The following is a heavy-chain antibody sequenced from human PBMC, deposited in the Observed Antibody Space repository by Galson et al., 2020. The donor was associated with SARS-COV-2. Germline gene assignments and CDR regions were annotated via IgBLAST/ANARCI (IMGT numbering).Heavy chain of an antibody. J-gene: IGHJ4*02. Sequence: GGSLRLSCAASGFSFSDYYVSWIRQAPGKGLEWLSYIGPSGSVTHYADSVRGRFTISRDNAKRTLYLQMNNLRVDDTAVYFCSEGGGDTGHDSFDFWGQGTLVTVSS. CDR3: SEGGGDTGHDSFDF. V-gene: IGHV3-11*01. CDR2: IGPSGSVT. CDR1: GFSFSDYY. D-gene: IGHD5-12*01.